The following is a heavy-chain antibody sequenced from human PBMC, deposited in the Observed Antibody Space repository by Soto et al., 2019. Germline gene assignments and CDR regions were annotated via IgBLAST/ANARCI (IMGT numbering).Heavy chain of an antibody. Sequence: QVQLQESGPGLVKPSQTLSLTCTVSGGSISSGDYFWSWSLQSPGKGLEWIGYISSIGSTYYNPSLKSRVSISRDTSKNQFSLKLSSVTTTDTAVYYCARGLVIRPYYYHGMDVWGHGTTVTVSS. CDR3: ARGLVIRPYYYHGMDV. CDR1: GGSISSGDYF. V-gene: IGHV4-30-4*01. D-gene: IGHD3-9*01. J-gene: IGHJ6*02. CDR2: ISSIGST.